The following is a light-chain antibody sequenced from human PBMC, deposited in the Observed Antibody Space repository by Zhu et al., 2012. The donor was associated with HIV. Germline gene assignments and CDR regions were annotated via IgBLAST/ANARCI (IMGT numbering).Light chain of an antibody. CDR2: DAS. J-gene: IGKJ4*01. Sequence: EIVLTQSPATLSLSPGERATLSCRASQSVNSYLAWYQQKPGQAPRLLIYDASNRATGIPARFSGSGSGTDFTLTISSLEPEDFALYYCQQRSNWPLTFGGGTKVRSN. V-gene: IGKV3-11*01. CDR1: QSVNSY. CDR3: QQRSNWPLT.